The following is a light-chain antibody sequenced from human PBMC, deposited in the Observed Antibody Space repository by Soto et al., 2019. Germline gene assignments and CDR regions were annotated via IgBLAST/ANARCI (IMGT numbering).Light chain of an antibody. CDR1: SSDVGGYNY. J-gene: IGLJ2*01. V-gene: IGLV2-14*01. Sequence: QSALTQPASVSGSPGQSITSSCIGSSSDVGGYNYVSWYQHHPGRVPKPMIFEVSDRHSGVSSRFSGSKSGNTAYLTISGLQPEDEADYYCSSFSRSGTIVFGGGTKVRVL. CDR3: SSFSRSGTIV. CDR2: EVS.